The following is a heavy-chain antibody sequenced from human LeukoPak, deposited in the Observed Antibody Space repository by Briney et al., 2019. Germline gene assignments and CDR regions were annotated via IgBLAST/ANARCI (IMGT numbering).Heavy chain of an antibody. CDR1: GGSSSGYY. J-gene: IGHJ4*02. CDR2: INHSGST. D-gene: IGHD2-15*01. Sequence: SETLSLTCAVYGGSSSGYYWSWIRQPPGKGLEWIGEINHSGSTNYNPSLKSRVTISVDTSKNQFSLKLSSVTAADTAVYYCARERGVRITSKFDYWGQGTLVTVSS. V-gene: IGHV4-34*01. CDR3: ARERGVRITSKFDY.